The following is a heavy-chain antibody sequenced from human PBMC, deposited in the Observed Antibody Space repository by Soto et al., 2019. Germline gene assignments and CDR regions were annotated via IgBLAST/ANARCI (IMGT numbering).Heavy chain of an antibody. CDR1: GASITYGCYS. J-gene: IGHJ4*02. Sequence: QLQLHESGSGLVKPSQTLSLTCTVSGASITYGCYSWSWIRQTPGKGLEWIGYITHLETTFYNPSFESRLSLSIDRAKNQFSLNLNSMSAADRAVYFCARGGGSDSFDYWGQGILVTVSS. V-gene: IGHV4-30-2*01. D-gene: IGHD1-26*01. CDR2: ITHLETT. CDR3: ARGGGSDSFDY.